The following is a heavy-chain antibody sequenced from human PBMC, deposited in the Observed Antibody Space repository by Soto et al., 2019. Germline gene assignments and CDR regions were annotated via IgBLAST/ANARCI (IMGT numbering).Heavy chain of an antibody. J-gene: IGHJ4*02. Sequence: PSETLSLTCTVSGGSISSYYWSWIRQPPGKGLEWIGYIYYNGSTNYNPSLKSRVTISVDTSKNQFSLKLSSVTAADTAVYYCARAYYYDSSGYYWDHWGQGTLVTVSS. D-gene: IGHD3-22*01. CDR3: ARAYYYDSSGYYWDH. CDR1: GGSISSYY. V-gene: IGHV4-59*01. CDR2: IYYNGST.